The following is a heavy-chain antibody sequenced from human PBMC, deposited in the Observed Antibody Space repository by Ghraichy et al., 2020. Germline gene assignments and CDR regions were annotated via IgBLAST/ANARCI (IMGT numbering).Heavy chain of an antibody. J-gene: IGHJ3*02. V-gene: IGHV4-39*01. Sequence: ESLNISCTVSGGSISSSSYYWGWIRQPPGKGLEWIGSIYYSGSTYYNPSLKSRVTISVDTSKNQFSLKLSSVTAADTAVYYCARGLTYYDFWSGYSRHAFDIWGQGTMVTVSS. CDR3: ARGLTYYDFWSGYSRHAFDI. D-gene: IGHD3-3*01. CDR1: GGSISSSSYY. CDR2: IYYSGST.